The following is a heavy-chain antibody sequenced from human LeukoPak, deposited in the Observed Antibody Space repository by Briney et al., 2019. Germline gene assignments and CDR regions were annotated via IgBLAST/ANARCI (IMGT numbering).Heavy chain of an antibody. J-gene: IGHJ5*02. D-gene: IGHD1-26*01. V-gene: IGHV4-59*01. CDR1: GGSISSYY. CDR2: IYYSGST. Sequence: SETLSLTCTVSGGSISSYYWSWIRQPPGKGLEWIGYIYYSGSTNYNPSLKSRVTISVDTSKNLFSLKLSSVTAADTAVYYCARDSGWENWFDPWGQGTLVTVSS. CDR3: ARDSGWENWFDP.